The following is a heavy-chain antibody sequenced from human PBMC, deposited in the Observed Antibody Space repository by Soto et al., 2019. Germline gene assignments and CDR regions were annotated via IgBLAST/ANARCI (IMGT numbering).Heavy chain of an antibody. CDR2: IYPGDSDT. V-gene: IGHV5-51*01. Sequence: PGESLKISCKGSGYSFTSYWIGWVRQMPGKGLEWMGIIYPGDSDTRYSPSFQGQVTISADKSISTAYLQWSSLKASDTAMYYCARLSRITMIVVARGDYFDYWGQGTPVTVS. CDR1: GYSFTSYW. D-gene: IGHD3-22*01. CDR3: ARLSRITMIVVARGDYFDY. J-gene: IGHJ4*02.